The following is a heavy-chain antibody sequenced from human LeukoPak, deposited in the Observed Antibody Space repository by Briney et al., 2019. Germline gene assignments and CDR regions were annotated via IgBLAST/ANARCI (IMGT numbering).Heavy chain of an antibody. D-gene: IGHD3-22*01. Sequence: ASVKVSCKASGYTFTSYGISWVRQAPGQGLEWMGWISAYNGNTNYAQKLQGRVTMTTDTSTSTAYMELRSLRSDDTAVYYCAATPRYYDSSGYYYWGQGTLVTVSS. CDR1: GYTFTSYG. CDR2: ISAYNGNT. CDR3: AATPRYYDSSGYYY. J-gene: IGHJ4*02. V-gene: IGHV1-18*01.